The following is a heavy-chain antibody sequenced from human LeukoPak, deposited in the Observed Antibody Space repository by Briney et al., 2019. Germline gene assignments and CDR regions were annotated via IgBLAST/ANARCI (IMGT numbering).Heavy chain of an antibody. CDR2: INTNTGNP. Sequence: ASVKVSCKASGYTFTSYAMNWVRQAPGQGLEWMGWINTNTGNPTYAQGFTGRFVFSLDTSVSTAYLQISSLKAEDTAVYYCARELDGGGKEEIDDYWGQGTLVTVSS. J-gene: IGHJ4*02. CDR3: ARELDGGGKEEIDDY. D-gene: IGHD3-16*01. CDR1: GYTFTSYA. V-gene: IGHV7-4-1*02.